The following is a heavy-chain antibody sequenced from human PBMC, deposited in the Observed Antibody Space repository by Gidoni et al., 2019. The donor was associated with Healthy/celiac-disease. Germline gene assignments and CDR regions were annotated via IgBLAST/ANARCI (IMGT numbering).Heavy chain of an antibody. Sequence: QVQLVQSGAEVKKPGASVKVSCKAPGYTFTSYDINWVRQATGQGLEWMGWMNPNSGNTGYAQKFQGRVTMTRNTSISTAYMELSSLRSEDTAVYYCARVLEIGVGAPVDYWGQGTLVTVSS. D-gene: IGHD1-26*01. V-gene: IGHV1-8*01. CDR2: MNPNSGNT. J-gene: IGHJ4*02. CDR3: ARVLEIGVGAPVDY. CDR1: GYTFTSYD.